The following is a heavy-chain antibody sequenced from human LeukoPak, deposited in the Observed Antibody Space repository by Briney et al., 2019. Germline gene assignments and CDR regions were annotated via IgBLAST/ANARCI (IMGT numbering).Heavy chain of an antibody. V-gene: IGHV3-48*03. CDR1: GFTFNNHN. CDR3: AELGITMIGGV. J-gene: IGHJ6*04. CDR2: ISGSGDAI. D-gene: IGHD3-10*02. Sequence: GGSLRLSCVASGFTFNNHNMDWVRQAPGKGLEWISYISGSGDAIFYADSVKGRFTISRDNAKNSLYLQMNSLRAEDTAVYYCAELGITMIGGVWGKGTTVTISS.